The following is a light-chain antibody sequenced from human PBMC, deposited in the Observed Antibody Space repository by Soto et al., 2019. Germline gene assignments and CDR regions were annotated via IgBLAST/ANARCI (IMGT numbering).Light chain of an antibody. V-gene: IGKV1-39*01. Sequence: DIQMTQSPSSLSASVGDRVTITCRASQSISTYLNWYQQTPGRAPKLLIYAASSMQSGVPSRFSGSRYGPDFTLTIRSLQPEDFAPYECQRNYSSPQTFGQGTKVDIK. J-gene: IGKJ1*01. CDR2: AAS. CDR1: QSISTY. CDR3: QRNYSSPQT.